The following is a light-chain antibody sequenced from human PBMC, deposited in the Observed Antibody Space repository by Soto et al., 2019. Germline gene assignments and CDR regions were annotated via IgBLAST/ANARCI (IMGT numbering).Light chain of an antibody. CDR1: SSNIGSNT. V-gene: IGLV1-44*01. J-gene: IGLJ2*01. Sequence: QLVLTQPPSASGTPGQRVTISCSGSSSNIGSNTVNWYQQLPGTAPKLLIYSNNQRPSGVPDRLSGSKSGTSASLAISGLQSEDEADYYCAAWDDSLNVVFGGGTKLTVL. CDR3: AAWDDSLNVV. CDR2: SNN.